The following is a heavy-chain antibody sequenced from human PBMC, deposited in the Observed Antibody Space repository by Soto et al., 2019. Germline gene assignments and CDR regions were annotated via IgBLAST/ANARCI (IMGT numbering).Heavy chain of an antibody. D-gene: IGHD3-22*01. J-gene: IGHJ4*02. Sequence: TSETLSLTCTVSGGSISSGGYYWSWIRQHPGKGLEWIGYIYYSGSTYYNPSLKSRVTISVDTSKNQFSLKLSSVTAADTAVYYCASYTREGYDSSGFQYYFDYWGQGTLVTVSS. CDR3: ASYTREGYDSSGFQYYFDY. CDR2: IYYSGST. V-gene: IGHV4-31*03. CDR1: GGSISSGGYY.